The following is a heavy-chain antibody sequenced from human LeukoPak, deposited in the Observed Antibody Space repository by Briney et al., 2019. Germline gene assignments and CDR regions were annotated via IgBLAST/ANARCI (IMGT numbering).Heavy chain of an antibody. CDR2: INPNSGGT. V-gene: IGHV1-2*02. Sequence: GASVKVSCKASGYTFTGYYMHWVRQAPGQGLEWMGWINPNSGGTNYAQKFQGRVTMTRDTSISTAYMELSRLRSDDTAVYYCARDHGGGSWGIDYWGQGTLVTVSS. CDR1: GYTFTGYY. CDR3: ARDHGGGSWGIDY. J-gene: IGHJ4*02. D-gene: IGHD2-15*01.